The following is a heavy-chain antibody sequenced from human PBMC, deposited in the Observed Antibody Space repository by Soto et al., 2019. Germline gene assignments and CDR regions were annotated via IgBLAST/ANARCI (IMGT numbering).Heavy chain of an antibody. Sequence: QVQLVESGGGVVQPGRSLRLSCAASGFTFSNYAMHWVRQAPGKGLEWVAIVSYDGNNQYYADSVKGRFTISRDNSENRLYLQMNSLRAEDTAGYYCARDGATQTWRRWYCDLWGRGTLVTVSS. CDR1: GFTFSNYA. J-gene: IGHJ2*01. CDR2: VSYDGNNQ. V-gene: IGHV3-30-3*01. CDR3: ARDGATQTWRRWYCDL. D-gene: IGHD3-3*01.